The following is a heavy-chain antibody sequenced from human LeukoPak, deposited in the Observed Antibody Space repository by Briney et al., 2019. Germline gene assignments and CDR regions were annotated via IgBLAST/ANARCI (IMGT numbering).Heavy chain of an antibody. CDR1: GFTFDDYT. V-gene: IGHV3-43*01. Sequence: GGSLRLSCAASGFTFDDYTMHWVCQAPGKGLEWVSLISWDGGSTYYADSVKGRFTISRDNSKNSLYLQMNSLRTEDTALYYCAKDELAYCGGDCPNWFDPWGQGTLVTVSS. CDR3: AKDELAYCGGDCPNWFDP. CDR2: ISWDGGST. D-gene: IGHD2-21*01. J-gene: IGHJ5*02.